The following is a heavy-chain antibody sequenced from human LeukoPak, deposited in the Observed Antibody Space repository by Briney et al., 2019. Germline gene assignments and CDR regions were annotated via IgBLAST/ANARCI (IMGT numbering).Heavy chain of an antibody. D-gene: IGHD5-24*01. V-gene: IGHV4-31*03. CDR1: GGSISSGGYY. CDR3: ARGTDGYIYDY. CDR2: IYYSGST. Sequence: KPSDTLSLTCTVSGGSISSGGYYWSWVRQHPRKGREWIGYIYYSGSTYYNPSLKSRVTISVDTSKNQFSLKLSSVTAADTAVYYCARGTDGYIYDYWGQGTLATVSS. J-gene: IGHJ4*02.